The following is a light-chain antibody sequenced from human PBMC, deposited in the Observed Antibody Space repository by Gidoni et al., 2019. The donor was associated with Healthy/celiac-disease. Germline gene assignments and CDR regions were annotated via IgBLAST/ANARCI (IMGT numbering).Light chain of an antibody. CDR1: QSVSSSY. V-gene: IGKV3-20*01. CDR3: QQYGSSPPWT. J-gene: IGKJ1*01. CDR2: GAS. Sequence: EIGLTQSPGTLSLSPGERATLSCRASQSVSSSYLAWYQQKPGQAPRLLIYGASSRATGIPDRFSGSGSGTDFTLTISRLEPEDLAVYYCQQYGSSPPWTFGQXTKVEIK.